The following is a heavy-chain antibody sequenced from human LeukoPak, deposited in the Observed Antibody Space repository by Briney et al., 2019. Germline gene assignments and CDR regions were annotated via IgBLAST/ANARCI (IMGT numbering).Heavy chain of an antibody. CDR1: GYTFTSYY. V-gene: IGHV1-46*01. D-gene: IGHD6-19*01. J-gene: IGHJ2*01. CDR3: ARGTNNSSGWHNWYFDL. CDR2: INPSGGST. Sequence: GASVRVSCKASGYTFTSYYMHWVRQAPGQGLEWMGIINPSGGSTSYAQKFQGRVTMTRDMSTSTVYMELSSLRSEDTAVYYCARGTNNSSGWHNWYFDLWGRGTLVTVSS.